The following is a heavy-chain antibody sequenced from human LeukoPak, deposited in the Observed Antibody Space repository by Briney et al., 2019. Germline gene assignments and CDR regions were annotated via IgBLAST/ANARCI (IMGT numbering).Heavy chain of an antibody. D-gene: IGHD2-2*01. CDR3: ASYPRSVPTPPFDY. V-gene: IGHV1-2*02. CDR2: INPNNGDT. J-gene: IGHJ4*02. CDR1: GYTFAAQY. Sequence: ASVKVSCKASGYTFAAQYMHWLRQAPGQGLEWMGWINPNNGDTKYAQSFLGRVIMTRDMSTTTAYMELSSLRSDDTAVYFCASYPRSVPTPPFDYWGQGTLVTVSS.